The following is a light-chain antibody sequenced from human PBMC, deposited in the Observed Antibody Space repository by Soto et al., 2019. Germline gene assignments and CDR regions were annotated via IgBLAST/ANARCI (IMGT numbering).Light chain of an antibody. J-gene: IGKJ1*01. Sequence: DIPLTQSPSTLSASVGDRVTITCRASQSISNWLAWYQQKPGKAPKVLIYDASSLESGVPSRFSGSGSGTEFTLTISSLQPDDFATYCCQQYNSYWTFGQGTKVDIK. CDR1: QSISNW. CDR3: QQYNSYWT. CDR2: DAS. V-gene: IGKV1-5*01.